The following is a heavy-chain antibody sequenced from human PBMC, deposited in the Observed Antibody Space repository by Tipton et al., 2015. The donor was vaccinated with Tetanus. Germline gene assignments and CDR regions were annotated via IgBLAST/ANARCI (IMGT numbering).Heavy chain of an antibody. J-gene: IGHJ6*02. V-gene: IGHV3-30-3*01. CDR3: ARRSLTNYGLDV. D-gene: IGHD1-1*01. Sequence: SLRLSCAASGFTFSNYAMYWVRQAPGKGLEWVALISYDGSTEDYTDSVRGRFTISRDRAKNTVYLQMNSLRAEDTAVYFCARRSLTNYGLDVWGQGTPVTVSS. CDR1: GFTFSNYA. CDR2: ISYDGSTE.